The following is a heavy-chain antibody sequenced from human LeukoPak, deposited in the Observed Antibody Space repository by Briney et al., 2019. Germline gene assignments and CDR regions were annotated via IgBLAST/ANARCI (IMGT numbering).Heavy chain of an antibody. J-gene: IGHJ5*02. CDR3: ARDITIFGVGGQTFDP. V-gene: IGHV4-4*07. CDR2: IYTSGST. CDR1: GGSISSYY. Sequence: SETLSLTCTVSGGSISSYYWSWIRQPAGKGLEWIGRIYTSGSTNYNPSLKSRVTMSVDTSKNQFSLKLSSVTAADTAVYYCARDITIFGVGGQTFDPWGQGTLVTVPS. D-gene: IGHD3-3*01.